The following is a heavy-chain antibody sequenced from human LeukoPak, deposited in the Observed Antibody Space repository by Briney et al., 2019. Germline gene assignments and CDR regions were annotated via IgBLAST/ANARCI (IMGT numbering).Heavy chain of an antibody. CDR1: GGSISSSSYY. CDR2: IYYSGST. D-gene: IGHD1-26*01. V-gene: IGHV4-39*01. Sequence: SETLSRTCTVSGGSISSSSYYWGWIRQPPGKGREWMGRIYYSGSTYDNPSLKIRVTISVDTSKNQFSLKLSSVTAADTAVYYCERPSGSYSRWFDPWGQGTLVTVSS. CDR3: ERPSGSYSRWFDP. J-gene: IGHJ5*02.